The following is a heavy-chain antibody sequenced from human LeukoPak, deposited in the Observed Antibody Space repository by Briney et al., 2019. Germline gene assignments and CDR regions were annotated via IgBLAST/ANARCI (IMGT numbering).Heavy chain of an antibody. CDR2: MNPNSGNT. D-gene: IGHD6-6*01. CDR1: GYTFTSYD. J-gene: IGHJ4*02. V-gene: IGHV1-8*01. CDR3: ASWSTSGAARDDY. Sequence: ASVKVSCKASGYTFTSYDINWVRQATGQGLEWMGWMNPNSGNTGYAQKFQGRVTMTRNTSISTAYMELSSLRSEDTAVYYCASWSTSGAARDDYWGQGTLVTVSS.